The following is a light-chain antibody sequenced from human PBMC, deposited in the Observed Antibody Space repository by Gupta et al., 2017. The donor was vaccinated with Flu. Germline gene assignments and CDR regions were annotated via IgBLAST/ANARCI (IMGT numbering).Light chain of an antibody. Sequence: GQTTRITVGGNNVGSNTVHWYQQKPRQAPVLVVYDDSDRPSGIPDRFSGFNAGNTATLTISSVEAGDEADYYCQVWDSGSDQWVFGGGTKLTVL. CDR3: QVWDSGSDQWV. CDR2: DDS. CDR1: NVGSNT. J-gene: IGLJ3*02. V-gene: IGLV3-21*02.